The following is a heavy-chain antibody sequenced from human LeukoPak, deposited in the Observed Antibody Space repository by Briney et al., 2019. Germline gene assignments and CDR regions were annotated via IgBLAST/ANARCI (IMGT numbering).Heavy chain of an antibody. CDR2: IYYSGST. J-gene: IGHJ4*02. CDR1: GGSISSYQ. V-gene: IGHV4-59*01. Sequence: SETLSLTCTVSGGSISSYQWSWIRQPPGKGLEWIGNIYYSGSTNYNPSLKSRVIISMDTSKNQFSLKLSPVTAADTAVYYCARVGVDYSGNIIKYFFDYWGQGTLVTVSS. D-gene: IGHD4-23*01. CDR3: ARVGVDYSGNIIKYFFDY.